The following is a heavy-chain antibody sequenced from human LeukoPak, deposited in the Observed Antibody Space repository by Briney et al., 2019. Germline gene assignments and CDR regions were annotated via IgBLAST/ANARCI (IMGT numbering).Heavy chain of an antibody. CDR2: INPNSGDT. Sequence: ASVKVSCKASGYTFTGYYMHWVRQAPGQGLEWMGWINPNSGDTNYAQKFQGRVTVTRDTSISTAHMELSRLKSDDTAVYYCARDRWGYPAPGYFDYWGQGTLVTVSS. CDR1: GYTFTGYY. CDR3: ARDRWGYPAPGYFDY. D-gene: IGHD3-16*02. V-gene: IGHV1-2*02. J-gene: IGHJ4*02.